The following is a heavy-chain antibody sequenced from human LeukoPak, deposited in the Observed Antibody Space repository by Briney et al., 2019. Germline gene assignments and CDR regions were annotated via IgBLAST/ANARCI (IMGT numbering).Heavy chain of an antibody. CDR2: ISAYTGNT. J-gene: IGHJ6*02. Sequence: ASVKVSCKASGHTFTTYGISWVRQAPGQGLEWMGWISAYTGNTNYAQKFQGRITMTTDTSTSTAYMELRGLRSDDTAVYYCARGGDQMDVWGQGTTVAVSS. CDR3: ARGGDQMDV. CDR1: GHTFTTYG. V-gene: IGHV1-18*01. D-gene: IGHD3-10*01.